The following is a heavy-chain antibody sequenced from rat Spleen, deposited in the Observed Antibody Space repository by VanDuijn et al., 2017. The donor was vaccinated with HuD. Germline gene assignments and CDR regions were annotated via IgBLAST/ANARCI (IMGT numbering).Heavy chain of an antibody. J-gene: IGHJ2*01. CDR3: SPLPGRNLAY. D-gene: IGHD1-4*01. V-gene: IGHV5-29*01. Sequence: EVQLVESDGGLVQPGRSLKLSCAVSGFTFSDYYMAWVRQAPTKGLEWVATISYDGTSTYYRDSVKGRFTISRDNAKNSLYLQMDSLRSEDTATYYCSPLPGRNLAYWGQGVVVTVSS. CDR1: GFTFSDYY. CDR2: ISYDGTST.